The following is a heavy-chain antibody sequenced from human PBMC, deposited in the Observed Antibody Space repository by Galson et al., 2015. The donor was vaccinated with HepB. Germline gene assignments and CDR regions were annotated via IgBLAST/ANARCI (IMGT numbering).Heavy chain of an antibody. CDR1: GVSMNSDY. Sequence: ETLSLTCTFSGVSMNSDYWNWIRQPPGKGLEWIGYFSQFGGTNYSPSLKSRVTMSLDTSKNQFSLKLSSVTAADAAVYYCARAIRECSGGSCHRTFDSWGQGTQVTVSS. CDR2: FSQFGGT. CDR3: ARAIRECSGGSCHRTFDS. J-gene: IGHJ4*02. D-gene: IGHD2-15*01. V-gene: IGHV4-59*01.